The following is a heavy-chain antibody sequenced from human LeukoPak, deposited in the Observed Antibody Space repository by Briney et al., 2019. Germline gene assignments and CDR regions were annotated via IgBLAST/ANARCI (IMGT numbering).Heavy chain of an antibody. CDR2: INPNSSAI. J-gene: IGHJ2*01. CDR3: ARAPSRTHWYFDL. Sequence: ASVKVSCTASGYTFTGYYMHWVRQAPGQGHEWMSCINPNSSAIYYAHSVQGRVTMTRDTAISTAYMELSRLRADDTAVYSCARAPSRTHWYFDLWGRGTLVTVSS. V-gene: IGHV1-2*02. CDR1: GYTFTGYY.